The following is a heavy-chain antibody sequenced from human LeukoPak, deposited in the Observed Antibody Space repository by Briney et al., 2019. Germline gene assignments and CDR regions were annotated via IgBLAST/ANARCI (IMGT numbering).Heavy chain of an antibody. CDR2: MNPNSGNT. Sequence: ASVKVSCKASGYTFTSYDINWVRQATGQGLEWMGWMNPNSGNTGYAQKFQGRVTMTTDTSTSTAYMELRSLRSDDTAVYYCARLAAAGLNYFDYWGQGTLVTVSS. J-gene: IGHJ4*02. V-gene: IGHV1-8*01. CDR3: ARLAAAGLNYFDY. CDR1: GYTFTSYD. D-gene: IGHD6-13*01.